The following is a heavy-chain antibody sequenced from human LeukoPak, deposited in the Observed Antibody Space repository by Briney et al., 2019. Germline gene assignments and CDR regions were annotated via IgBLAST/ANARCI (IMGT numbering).Heavy chain of an antibody. J-gene: IGHJ4*02. D-gene: IGHD4-23*01. CDR1: GFTFDDYG. Sequence: GGSLRLSCAASGFTFDDYGMTWVRHAPGKGLEWVSSINWNGDSTHYADSVRGRFTISRDNAKNSLYLQMNSLRAEDTAFYYCARFVDFGGFDYWGQETLVTVSS. CDR2: INWNGDST. CDR3: ARFVDFGGFDY. V-gene: IGHV3-20*04.